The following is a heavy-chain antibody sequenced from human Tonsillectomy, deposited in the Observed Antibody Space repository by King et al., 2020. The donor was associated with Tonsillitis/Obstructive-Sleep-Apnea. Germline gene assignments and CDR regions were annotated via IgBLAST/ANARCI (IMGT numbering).Heavy chain of an antibody. D-gene: IGHD3-10*01. CDR3: ARGPNYGSGIYFDY. CDR2: ISYDGSNK. V-gene: IGHV3-30*01. Sequence: VQLVESGGGVVQPGRSLRLSCAASGFTFSSDAMHWVRQAPGTGLEGVAVISYDGSNKYYSDSVKGRFTISRDNSKNTLYLQMNSLRAEDTAVYYCARGPNYGSGIYFDYWGQGTLVTVSS. CDR1: GFTFSSDA. J-gene: IGHJ4*02.